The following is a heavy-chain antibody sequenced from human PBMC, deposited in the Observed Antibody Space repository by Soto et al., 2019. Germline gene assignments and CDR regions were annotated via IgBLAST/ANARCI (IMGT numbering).Heavy chain of an antibody. D-gene: IGHD2-15*01. V-gene: IGHV1-69*02. CDR2: IIPILGIA. CDR3: ARGDCSGGSCYSGSGWSPYYFDY. CDR1: GGTFSSYT. Sequence: SVKVSCKASGGTFSSYTISWVRQAPGQGLEWMGRIIPILGIANYAQKFQGRVTITADKSTSTAYMELSSLRSEDTAVYYCARGDCSGGSCYSGSGWSPYYFDYWGQGTLVTVSS. J-gene: IGHJ4*02.